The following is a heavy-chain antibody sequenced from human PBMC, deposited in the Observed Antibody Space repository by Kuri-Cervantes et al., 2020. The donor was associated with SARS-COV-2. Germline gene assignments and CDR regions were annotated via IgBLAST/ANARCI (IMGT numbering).Heavy chain of an antibody. V-gene: IGHV4-39*01. J-gene: IGHJ4*02. CDR2: IYYSGST. CDR3: ARHSDRHYYDSSGYSFDY. Sequence: GSLRLSCTVSGGSISSSSYYWGWIRQPPGKGLEWIGSIYYSGSTYYNPSLKSRVTISVDTSKNQFSLKLSSVTAADTAVYYCARHSDRHYYDSSGYSFDYWGQGTLVTVSS. D-gene: IGHD3-22*01. CDR1: GGSISSSSYY.